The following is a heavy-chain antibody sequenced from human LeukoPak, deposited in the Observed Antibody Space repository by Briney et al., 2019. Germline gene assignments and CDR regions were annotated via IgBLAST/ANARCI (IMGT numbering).Heavy chain of an antibody. CDR3: ARDLKGPDWYFDL. Sequence: ASVKVSCKASGGTFSSYAISWGRQAPGQGLEWMGGIIPIFGTANYAQKFQGRVTITADESTSPAYMELSSLRAEDTAVYYCARDLKGPDWYFDLWGRGTLVTVSS. CDR2: IIPIFGTA. V-gene: IGHV1-69*13. CDR1: GGTFSSYA. J-gene: IGHJ2*01.